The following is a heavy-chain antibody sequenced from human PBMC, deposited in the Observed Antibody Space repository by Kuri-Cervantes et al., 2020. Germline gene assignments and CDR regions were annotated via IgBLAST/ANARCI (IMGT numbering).Heavy chain of an antibody. CDR3: ATWAITFGGVIVLDV. V-gene: IGHV1-18*01. J-gene: IGHJ6*02. Sequence: ASVKVSCKASGYTFTSYGISWVRQAPGQGLEWMGWISAYNGNTNYAQKLQGRVTITADKSTSTAYMELSSLRSEDTAVYYCATWAITFGGVIVLDVWGQGTTVTVSS. CDR2: ISAYNGNT. CDR1: GYTFTSYG. D-gene: IGHD3-16*02.